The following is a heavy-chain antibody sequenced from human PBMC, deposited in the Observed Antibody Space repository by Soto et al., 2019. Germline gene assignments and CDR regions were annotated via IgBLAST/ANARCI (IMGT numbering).Heavy chain of an antibody. J-gene: IGHJ4*02. V-gene: IGHV3-23*01. CDR1: GFSYSNND. D-gene: IGHD3-16*01. CDR2: ISGSGST. Sequence: GGSLRLSCAASGFSYSNNDMTWVRQAPGKGPEWVSTISGSGSTLYADSVKGRFTISRDNSKNMLYLQMNGLRAEDTALYYCVKNRRVYDGWGQGTLVTVSS. CDR3: VKNRRVYDG.